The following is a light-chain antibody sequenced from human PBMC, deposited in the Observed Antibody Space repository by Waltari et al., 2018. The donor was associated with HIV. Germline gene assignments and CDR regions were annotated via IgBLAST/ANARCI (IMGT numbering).Light chain of an antibody. V-gene: IGLV2-23*02. Sequence: QSALTQPASVSGSPGQSITISCTGTSNDGGSYNFVSWYQQHPGKAPRLIIYEVSKRPSGVSNRFSGSKSGNTASLTISGLQAEDEADYSCCSYAGKSNTFLIFGGGTKLTVL. J-gene: IGLJ2*01. CDR3: CSYAGKSNTFLI. CDR1: SNDGGSYNF. CDR2: EVS.